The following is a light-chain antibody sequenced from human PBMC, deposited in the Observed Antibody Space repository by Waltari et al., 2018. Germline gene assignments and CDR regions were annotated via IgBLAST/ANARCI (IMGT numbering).Light chain of an antibody. CDR3: AAWDDSLSGWV. CDR2: RNN. V-gene: IGLV1-47*01. Sequence: FLPRFPPASGTPGRGFPIPCSGTSPTLGVNDVSWYQQCPGTSPTLLIHRNNQRPSGVPDRFSGSKSGTSAFLVISGLRSEDEADYHCAAWDDSLSGWVFGGGTKVTVL. J-gene: IGLJ3*02. CDR1: SPTLGVND.